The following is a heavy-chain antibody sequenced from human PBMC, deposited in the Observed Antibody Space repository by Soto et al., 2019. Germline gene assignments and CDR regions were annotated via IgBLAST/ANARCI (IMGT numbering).Heavy chain of an antibody. D-gene: IGHD6-19*01. J-gene: IGHJ4*02. CDR3: AREYSSGIAFDY. Sequence: GASVKVSCKASGGTFSSYTISWVRQAPGQGLEWMGRIIPILGIANYAQKFQGRVTITVDKSTSTAYMELSSLRSEDTAVYYCAREYSSGIAFDYWGQGTLVTVSS. CDR1: GGTFSSYT. V-gene: IGHV1-69*04. CDR2: IIPILGIA.